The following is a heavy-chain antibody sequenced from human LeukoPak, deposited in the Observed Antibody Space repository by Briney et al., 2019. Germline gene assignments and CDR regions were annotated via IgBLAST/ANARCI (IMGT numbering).Heavy chain of an antibody. V-gene: IGHV1-2*02. D-gene: IGHD2-2*01. CDR1: GYTFTGCY. J-gene: IGHJ5*02. CDR3: ARDVSDIVVVPAAIGFDP. Sequence: ASVKVSCKASGYTFTGCYMHWVRQAPGQGLEWMGWINPNSGGTNYAQKFQGRVTMTRDTSISTAYMELSRLRSDDTAVYYCARDVSDIVVVPAAIGFDPWGQGTLVTVSS. CDR2: INPNSGGT.